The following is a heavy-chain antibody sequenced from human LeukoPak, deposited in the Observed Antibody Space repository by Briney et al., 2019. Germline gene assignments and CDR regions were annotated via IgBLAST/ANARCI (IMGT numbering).Heavy chain of an antibody. V-gene: IGHV3-23*01. J-gene: IGHJ4*02. Sequence: GGSLRLSCAASGFTFSSYAMSWVRQAPGKGLEWVSAISGSGGSTYYADSVKGRFTISRDNSKNTLYLQMNSLRAEDTAVYYCARDTSTSSGWWIDYWGQGTLVTVSS. D-gene: IGHD6-19*01. CDR3: ARDTSTSSGWWIDY. CDR2: ISGSGGST. CDR1: GFTFSSYA.